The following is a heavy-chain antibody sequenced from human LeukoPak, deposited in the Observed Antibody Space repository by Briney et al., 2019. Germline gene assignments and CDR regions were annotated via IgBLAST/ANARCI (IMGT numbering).Heavy chain of an antibody. J-gene: IGHJ3*02. D-gene: IGHD7-27*01. CDR3: ARWTPLKLGIDAFDI. CDR2: MNPNSGNT. Sequence: ASVEVSCKASGYTFTSYDINWVRQATGQGLEWVGWMNPNSGNTGYAQKFQGRVTITRNTSISTAYMELSSLRSEDTAVYYCARWTPLKLGIDAFDIWGQGTMVTVSS. V-gene: IGHV1-8*03. CDR1: GYTFTSYD.